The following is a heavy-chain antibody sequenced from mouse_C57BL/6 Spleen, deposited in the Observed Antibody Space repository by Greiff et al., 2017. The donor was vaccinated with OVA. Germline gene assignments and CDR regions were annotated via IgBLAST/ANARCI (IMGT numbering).Heavy chain of an antibody. CDR2: INPSNGGT. Sequence: QVQLKQPGPELVKPGASVKLSCKASGYTFTSYWMHWVKQRPGQGLEWIGNINPSNGGTNYNEKFKSKATLTVDKSSSTAYMQLSSLTSEDSAVYYCKEDYGSRGGYFDVWGTGTTVTVSS. CDR1: GYTFTSYW. CDR3: KEDYGSRGGYFDV. J-gene: IGHJ1*03. D-gene: IGHD1-1*01. V-gene: IGHV1-53*01.